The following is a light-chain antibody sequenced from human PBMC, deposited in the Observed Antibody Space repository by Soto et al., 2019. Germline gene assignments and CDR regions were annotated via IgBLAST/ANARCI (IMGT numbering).Light chain of an antibody. CDR2: GAS. CDR3: QQHGS. V-gene: IGKV3-20*01. J-gene: IGKJ3*01. Sequence: IVLTQSPGTLSLSPGERATLPCRASQSVCSSYLAWYQQKPGQAPRLLIYGASSSATGIPDRFSGSESGTDFSRNISRLEPEDFAVYYCQQHGSFGPGTKGDIK. CDR1: QSVCSSY.